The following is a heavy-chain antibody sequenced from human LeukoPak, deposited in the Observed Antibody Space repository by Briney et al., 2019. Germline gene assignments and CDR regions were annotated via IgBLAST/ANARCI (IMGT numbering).Heavy chain of an antibody. Sequence: PSETLSLTCAVYGGSFSGYYWSWIRQPPGKGLEWIGEINHSGSTNYNPSLKSRVTISVDTSKNQFSLKLSSVTAADTAVYYWAMGQQLVSDAFDFWGQGTMVTVSS. V-gene: IGHV4-34*01. CDR3: AMGQQLVSDAFDF. J-gene: IGHJ3*01. CDR2: INHSGST. D-gene: IGHD6-13*01. CDR1: GGSFSGYY.